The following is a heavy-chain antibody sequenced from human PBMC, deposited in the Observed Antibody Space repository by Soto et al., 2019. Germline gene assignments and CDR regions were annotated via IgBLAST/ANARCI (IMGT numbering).Heavy chain of an antibody. V-gene: IGHV5-10-1*01. D-gene: IGHD2-15*01. CDR1: GYSFTSYW. Sequence: GESLKISCKGSGYSFTSYWIGWVRQMPGKGLEWMGRIDPTDSYTDYSPSFQGHVTISADKSINTAYLQWSSLKASDTAMYYCALVSTPPASWGQGTMVTVSS. CDR3: ALVSTPPAS. CDR2: IDPTDSYT. J-gene: IGHJ5*02.